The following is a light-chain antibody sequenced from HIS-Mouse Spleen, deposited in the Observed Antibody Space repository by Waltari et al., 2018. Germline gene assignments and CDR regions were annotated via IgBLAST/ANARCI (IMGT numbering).Light chain of an antibody. Sequence: QSALTQPASVSGSPGQSITISCTGTSSDVVSYNLVSWYQQHPGKAPKRMIYEGSKRPSGVSNRFSGSKSGNTASLTISGLQAEDEADYYCCSYAGSNTYVFGTGTKVTVL. J-gene: IGLJ1*01. V-gene: IGLV2-23*01. CDR1: SSDVVSYNL. CDR3: CSYAGSNTYV. CDR2: EGS.